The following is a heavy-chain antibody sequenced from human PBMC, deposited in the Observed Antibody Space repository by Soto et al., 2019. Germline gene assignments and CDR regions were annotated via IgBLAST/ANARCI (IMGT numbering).Heavy chain of an antibody. Sequence: QLQLQESGSGLVKPSQTLSLTCAVSGGSISSGGYSWSWIRQPPGRGLEWIGYIYHRGSTYYNPSLKSRVTISLDRSKNQFSLKLSSVTAADTAVYYCARAGGLGAVAADSWGQGTLVTVSS. CDR3: ARAGGLGAVAADS. CDR2: IYHRGST. J-gene: IGHJ4*02. CDR1: GGSISSGGYS. D-gene: IGHD6-19*01. V-gene: IGHV4-30-2*01.